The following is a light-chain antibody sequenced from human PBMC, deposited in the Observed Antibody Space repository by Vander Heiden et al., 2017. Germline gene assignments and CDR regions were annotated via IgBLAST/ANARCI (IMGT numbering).Light chain of an antibody. J-gene: IGLJ3*02. CDR1: SSNNGKSF. Sequence: QSVLTQPPSVSAAPGQKVTISCSGSSSNNGKSFVSWYQQFRGTAPTLLLYATAKRPSGTPARFSGSKSVTSATLDITGLQTGDEADYYWGTWDSGLSVGVFGTGTKLTVL. CDR3: GTWDSGLSVGV. CDR2: ATA. V-gene: IGLV1-51*01.